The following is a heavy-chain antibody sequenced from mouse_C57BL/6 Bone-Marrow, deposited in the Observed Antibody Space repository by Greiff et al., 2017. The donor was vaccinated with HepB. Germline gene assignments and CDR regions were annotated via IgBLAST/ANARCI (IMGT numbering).Heavy chain of an antibody. CDR1: GYSFTGYY. Sequence: EVKLVESGPELVKPGASVKISCKASGYSFTGYYMNWVKQSPEKSLEWIGEINPSTGGTTYNQKFKAKATLTVDKSSSTAYMQLKSLTSEDSAVYYCATIYGSSPFDYWGQGTTLTVSS. J-gene: IGHJ2*01. CDR2: INPSTGGT. CDR3: ATIYGSSPFDY. D-gene: IGHD1-1*01. V-gene: IGHV1-42*01.